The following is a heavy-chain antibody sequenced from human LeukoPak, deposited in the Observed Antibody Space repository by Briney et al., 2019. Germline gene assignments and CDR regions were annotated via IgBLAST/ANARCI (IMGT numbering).Heavy chain of an antibody. V-gene: IGHV4-39*01. Sequence: MASETLSLTCTVSGGSISSSSYYWGWIRQPPGKGLGWIGSIYYSGSTYYNPSLKSRVTISVDTSKNQFSLKLSSVTAADTAVHYCAIDLTSGFDYWGQGTLVTVSS. D-gene: IGHD3-10*01. CDR2: IYYSGST. CDR3: AIDLTSGFDY. CDR1: GGSISSSSYY. J-gene: IGHJ4*02.